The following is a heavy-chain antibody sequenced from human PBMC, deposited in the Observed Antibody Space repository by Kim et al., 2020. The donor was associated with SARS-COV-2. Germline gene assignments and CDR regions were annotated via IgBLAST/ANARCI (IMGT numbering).Heavy chain of an antibody. D-gene: IGHD5-18*01. Sequence: GGSLRLSCAASGFTFSSYAMHWVRQAPGKGLEWVAVISYDGSNKYYADSVKGRFTISRDNSKNTLYLQMNSLRAEDTAVYYCARTHRRGYSYGSAFRPVYGMDVWGQGTTVTVSS. CDR2: ISYDGSNK. CDR1: GFTFSSYA. V-gene: IGHV3-30*04. J-gene: IGHJ6*02. CDR3: ARTHRRGYSYGSAFRPVYGMDV.